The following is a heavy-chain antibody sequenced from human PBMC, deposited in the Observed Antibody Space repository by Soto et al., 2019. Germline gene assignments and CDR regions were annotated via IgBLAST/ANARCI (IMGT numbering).Heavy chain of an antibody. V-gene: IGHV3-48*02. CDR2: ISSSSSTI. CDR3: AKGRDLYSSSWSRAFDI. Sequence: GGSLRLSCAASGFTFSSYSMNWVRQAPGKGLEWVSYISSSSSTIYYADSVKGRFTISRDNAKNSLYLQMNSLRDEDTAVYYCAKGRDLYSSSWSRAFDIWGQGTMVTVSS. J-gene: IGHJ3*02. CDR1: GFTFSSYS. D-gene: IGHD6-13*01.